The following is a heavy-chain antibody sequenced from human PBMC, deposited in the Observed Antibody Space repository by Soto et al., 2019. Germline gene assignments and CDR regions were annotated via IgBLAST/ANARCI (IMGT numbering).Heavy chain of an antibody. CDR1: GGSISSYY. CDR3: ASVGNYVPNWFDP. J-gene: IGHJ5*02. CDR2: IYHSGNT. V-gene: IGHV4-59*01. D-gene: IGHD3-10*02. Sequence: SETLSLTCSVSGGSISSYYWSWIRQPPGKGLEWIGYIYHSGNTNYNPSLKSRVTISVDTSMNQFSLKLSSVTAADTAVYYCASVGNYVPNWFDPWGQGTLVTVSS.